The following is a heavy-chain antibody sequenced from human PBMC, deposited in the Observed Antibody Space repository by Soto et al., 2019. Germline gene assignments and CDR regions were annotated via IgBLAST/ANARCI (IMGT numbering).Heavy chain of an antibody. CDR1: GYSFTTYW. D-gene: IGHD3-9*01. J-gene: IGHJ6*04. CDR3: ARGDYDSLTGYYKSYYLMDV. V-gene: IGHV5-51*01. Sequence: GESLKISCKGSGYSFTTYWIGWVRQMPGKGLECMGIIYPGDSDTRYSPSFQGQVTISADKSIRTAYLQWSSLKASDTAMYYCARGDYDSLTGYYKSYYLMDVWGKGTTVTVSS. CDR2: IYPGDSDT.